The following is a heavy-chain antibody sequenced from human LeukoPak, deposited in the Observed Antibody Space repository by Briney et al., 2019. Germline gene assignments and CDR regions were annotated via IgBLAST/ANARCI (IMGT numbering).Heavy chain of an antibody. J-gene: IGHJ4*02. CDR3: ARAKLEGGWYFDY. V-gene: IGHV3-30*04. D-gene: IGHD6-19*01. CDR2: ISYDGSNK. Sequence: PGRSLRLSCAASGFTFSRYAMHWVRQAPGKGLEWVAVISYDGSNKYYADSVKGRFTISRDNSKNTLYLQMNSLRAEDTAVYYCARAKLEGGWYFDYWGQGTLVTVSS. CDR1: GFTFSRYA.